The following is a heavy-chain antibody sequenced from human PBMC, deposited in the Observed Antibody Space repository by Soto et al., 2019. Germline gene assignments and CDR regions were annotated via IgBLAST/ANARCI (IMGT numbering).Heavy chain of an antibody. CDR1: GYTFTSYG. Sequence: ASVKVSCKASGYTFTSYGISWGRQAPGQGLEWMGWISAYNGNTNYAQKLQGRVTMTTDTSTSTAYMELRSLRSDDTAVYYCAREAGVAILYWDFPNWFELSGQGTLVIVSS. CDR3: AREAGVAILYWDFPNWFEL. D-gene: IGHD2-8*02. J-gene: IGHJ5*02. V-gene: IGHV1-18*01. CDR2: ISAYNGNT.